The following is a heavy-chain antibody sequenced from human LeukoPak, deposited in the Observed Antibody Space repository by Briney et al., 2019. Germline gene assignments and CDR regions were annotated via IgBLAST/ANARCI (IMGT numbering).Heavy chain of an antibody. D-gene: IGHD5-12*01. Sequence: PGGALRLSCVAAGFSFRRYSMNWVRQAPGKGLEWVAHISYSSSFIFYADSVRGRCIITRDNAENSLYLQMNSLRAEDTGVYYCARDQGTYTAYDVDYWGQGTLVTVSS. CDR2: ISYSSSFI. V-gene: IGHV3-21*01. J-gene: IGHJ4*02. CDR3: ARDQGTYTAYDVDY. CDR1: GFSFRRYS.